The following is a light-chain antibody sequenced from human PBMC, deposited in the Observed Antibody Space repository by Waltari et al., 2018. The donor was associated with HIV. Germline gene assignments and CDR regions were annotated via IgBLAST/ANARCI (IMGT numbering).Light chain of an antibody. CDR1: SSTAGGYNY. CDR2: EVS. Sequence: QSALTQPPSASGSPGQSVTISCTGTSSTAGGYNYVSWYQQHPDKAPKLMIYEVSKRPSGVPDRFSGSKSGNTASLTVSGLQAEDEADYYCSSYAGSNVIFGGGTKLTVL. V-gene: IGLV2-8*01. J-gene: IGLJ2*01. CDR3: SSYAGSNVI.